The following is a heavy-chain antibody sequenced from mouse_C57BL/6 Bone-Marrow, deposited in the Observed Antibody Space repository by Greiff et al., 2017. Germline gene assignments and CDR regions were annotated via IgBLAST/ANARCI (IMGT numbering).Heavy chain of an antibody. V-gene: IGHV1-4*01. CDR2: INPSSGYT. Sequence: VQLQQSGAELARPGASVKMSCKASGYTFTSYTMHWVKQRPGQGLEWIGYINPSSGYTKYNQKFKDKATLTADKSSSTAYMQLSSLTSDDSAVYYCARGAQAWFAYWGQGTLVTVSA. CDR3: ARGAQAWFAY. J-gene: IGHJ3*01. D-gene: IGHD3-2*02. CDR1: GYTFTSYT.